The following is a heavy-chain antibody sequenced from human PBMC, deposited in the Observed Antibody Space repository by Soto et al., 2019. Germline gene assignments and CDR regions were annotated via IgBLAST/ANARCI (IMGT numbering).Heavy chain of an antibody. D-gene: IGHD4-17*01. Sequence: GGSLRLSCAASGFTFSSYAMSWVRQAPGKGLEWVSAISGSGGSTYYADSVKGRFTISRDNSKNTLYLQMNSLRAEDTAVDYCAKGDYGDYNYFDYWGQGTLVTVSS. CDR3: AKGDYGDYNYFDY. CDR1: GFTFSSYA. V-gene: IGHV3-23*01. CDR2: ISGSGGST. J-gene: IGHJ4*02.